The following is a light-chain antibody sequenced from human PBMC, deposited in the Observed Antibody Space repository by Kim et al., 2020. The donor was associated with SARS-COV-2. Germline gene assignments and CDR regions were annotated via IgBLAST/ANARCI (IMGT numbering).Light chain of an antibody. CDR3: SSYTSSSTYV. Sequence: QSALTQPASVSGSPGQSITISCTGTSSDVGGYDYVSWYQQRPGEAPKVMIYDVSNRPSGVSNRFSGSKSGNTASLTISGLQAEDEADYYCSSYTSSSTYVFGTGTKVTVL. CDR1: SSDVGGYDY. V-gene: IGLV2-14*01. CDR2: DVS. J-gene: IGLJ1*01.